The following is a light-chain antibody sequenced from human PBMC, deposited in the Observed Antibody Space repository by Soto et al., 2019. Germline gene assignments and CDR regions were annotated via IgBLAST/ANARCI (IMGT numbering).Light chain of an antibody. CDR1: SSDVGGYNY. V-gene: IGLV2-14*01. CDR3: SSSTSSSSYV. CDR2: DFS. Sequence: QSALTQPASVSGSPGQSITISCTGTSSDVGGYNYVSWYQQHPAKAPKLMIYDFSNRPSGVSNRVSGSKSGNTASLTISGVRAEYEDDYYCSSSTSSSSYVFGTGTKLTVL. J-gene: IGLJ1*01.